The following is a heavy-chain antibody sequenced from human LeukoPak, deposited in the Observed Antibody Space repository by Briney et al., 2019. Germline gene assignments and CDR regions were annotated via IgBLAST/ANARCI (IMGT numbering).Heavy chain of an antibody. CDR3: ASRTRTRVGATQGDYYYYYYMDV. CDR2: IIPIFGTA. Sequence: SVKVSCKASGGTFSSYAISWVRQAPGQGLEWMGGIIPIFGTANYAQKFQGRVTITADESTSTAYMELSSLRSEDTAVYYCASRTRTRVGATQGDYYYYYYMDVWGKGTTVTVSS. V-gene: IGHV1-69*13. J-gene: IGHJ6*03. D-gene: IGHD1-26*01. CDR1: GGTFSSYA.